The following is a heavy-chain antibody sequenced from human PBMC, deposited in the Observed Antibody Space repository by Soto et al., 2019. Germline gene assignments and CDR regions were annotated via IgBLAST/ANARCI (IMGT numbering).Heavy chain of an antibody. CDR1: GFNISSYY. Sequence: SETLSLTCTVSGFNISSYYWSWIRQPPGKGLEWIGYIYYSGSTNYNPSLKSRVTISVDTSKNQFSLKLSSVTAADTAVYYCARQPGYSSSWYLGYFQHWGQGTLVTVSS. J-gene: IGHJ1*01. D-gene: IGHD6-13*01. V-gene: IGHV4-59*08. CDR3: ARQPGYSSSWYLGYFQH. CDR2: IYYSGST.